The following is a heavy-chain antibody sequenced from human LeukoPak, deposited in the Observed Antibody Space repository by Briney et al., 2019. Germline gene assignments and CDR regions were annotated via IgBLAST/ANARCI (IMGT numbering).Heavy chain of an antibody. V-gene: IGHV3-23*01. CDR3: TKRPFSGYFEY. Sequence: GGSLRLSCAASGFMFNTNAMSWVRQAPGKGLEWVSALSGSGDSTYYADSVKGRFTISRDTSKNTLYLQMNSLTAGDTAVYYCTKRPFSGYFEYWGQGTLVTVSS. J-gene: IGHJ4*02. D-gene: IGHD1-26*01. CDR1: GFMFNTNA. CDR2: LSGSGDST.